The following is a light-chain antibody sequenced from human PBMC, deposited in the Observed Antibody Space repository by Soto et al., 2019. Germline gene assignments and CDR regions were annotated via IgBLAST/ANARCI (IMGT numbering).Light chain of an antibody. CDR3: HQYNNWPPGT. CDR2: GAS. Sequence: EIVMTQSPATLSVSPGERATLSCRASQSISSNLAWYQQKPGPAPSLLLYGASTRATGIPARFSGSGSGTDFTLTISSLQSEDFAVYYCHQYNNWPPGTFGQGTKLEIK. V-gene: IGKV3-15*01. J-gene: IGKJ2*02. CDR1: QSISSN.